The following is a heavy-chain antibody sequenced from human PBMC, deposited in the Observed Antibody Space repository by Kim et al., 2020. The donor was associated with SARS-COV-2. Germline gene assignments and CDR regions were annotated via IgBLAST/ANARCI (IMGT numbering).Heavy chain of an antibody. CDR3: ARHARDGYNDY. V-gene: IGHV5-51*01. CDR2: T. D-gene: IGHD5-12*01. J-gene: IGHJ4*02. Sequence: TSYRPSFQGPVTTSADKSISTAYLQWSSLKASDTAMYYCARHARDGYNDYWGQGTLVTVSS.